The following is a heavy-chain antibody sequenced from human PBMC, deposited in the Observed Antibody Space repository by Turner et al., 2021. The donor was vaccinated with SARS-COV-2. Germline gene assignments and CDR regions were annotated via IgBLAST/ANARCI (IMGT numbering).Heavy chain of an antibody. CDR3: AKGASQHFDY. J-gene: IGHJ4*02. D-gene: IGHD5-18*01. CDR1: GFIFNNYA. Sequence: EVQLLESGGGLVQPGGSLRLSCAASGFIFNNYAMSWVRQAPGKGLEWVAAISGSGGNTYYADSAKGRFTISRDNSKNTLYLQMNSLRAEDTALYYCAKGASQHFDYWGQGTLVTVSS. CDR2: ISGSGGNT. V-gene: IGHV3-23*01.